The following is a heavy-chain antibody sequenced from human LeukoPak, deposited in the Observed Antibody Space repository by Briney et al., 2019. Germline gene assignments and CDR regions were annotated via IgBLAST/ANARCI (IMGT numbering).Heavy chain of an antibody. CDR1: GGSISSGTYY. V-gene: IGHV4-61*02. D-gene: IGHD3-22*01. CDR3: ARVFVGYYDSSGYYYDY. CDR2: IYYSGST. Sequence: SSQTLSLTCSVSGGSISSGTYYWSWIRQPAGKGLEWIGSIYYSGSTYYNPSLKSRVTISVDTSKNQFSLKLSSVTAADTAVYYCARVFVGYYDSSGYYYDYGGQGTLVTVSS. J-gene: IGHJ4*02.